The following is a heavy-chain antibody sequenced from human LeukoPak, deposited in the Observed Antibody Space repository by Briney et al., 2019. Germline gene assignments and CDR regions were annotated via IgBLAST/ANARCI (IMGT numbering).Heavy chain of an antibody. D-gene: IGHD6-13*01. J-gene: IGHJ3*02. CDR2: ISSSGSTI. V-gene: IGHV3-11*04. CDR1: GFTFSDYY. Sequence: PGGSLRLSCADSGFTFSDYYMSWIRHAPGKGLEWVSYISSSGSTIYYADSAKGRFTISRDNAKNSLYLQMNSLRAEDTAVYYCARQLAAAGQWGAFDIWGQGTTVTVSS. CDR3: ARQLAAAGQWGAFDI.